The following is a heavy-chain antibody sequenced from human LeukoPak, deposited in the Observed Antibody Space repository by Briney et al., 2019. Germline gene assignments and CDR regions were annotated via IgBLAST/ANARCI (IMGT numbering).Heavy chain of an antibody. J-gene: IGHJ1*01. CDR2: IKQDGSEK. D-gene: IGHD3-22*01. CDR3: ARADYYDSSGPLD. CDR1: GFTFSSYW. V-gene: IGHV3-7*01. Sequence: GGSLRLSCAASGFTFSSYWMSWVRQAPGKGLEWVANIKQDGSEKYYVDSVKGRFTISRDNAKNSLYPQMNSLRAEDTAVYYCARADYYDSSGPLDWGQGTLVTVSS.